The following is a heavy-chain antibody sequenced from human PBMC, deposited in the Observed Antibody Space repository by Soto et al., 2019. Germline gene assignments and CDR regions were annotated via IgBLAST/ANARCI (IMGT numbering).Heavy chain of an antibody. Sequence: PSETLSLTCAVYGGSFSGYYWSWIRQPPGKGLEWIGEINHSGSTNYNPSLKSRVTISVDTSKNQFSLKLSSVTAADTAVYYCAASATGTAMVRYYYYYYGMDVWGQGTTVTVSS. J-gene: IGHJ6*02. CDR2: INHSGST. D-gene: IGHD5-18*01. V-gene: IGHV4-34*01. CDR1: GGSFSGYY. CDR3: AASATGTAMVRYYYYYYGMDV.